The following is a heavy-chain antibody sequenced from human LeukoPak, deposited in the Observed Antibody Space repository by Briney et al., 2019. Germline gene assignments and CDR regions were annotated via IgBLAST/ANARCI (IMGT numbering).Heavy chain of an antibody. CDR3: ARGGPRGTPQRVYDY. CDR2: INPNSGGT. D-gene: IGHD2-2*01. CDR1: GYTFTGYY. V-gene: IGHV1-2*02. J-gene: IGHJ4*02. Sequence: ASVKVSCKASGYTFTGYYMHWVRQAPGQGLEWMGWINPNSGGTNYAQKFQGRVTMTRDTSISTAYMELSRLRSDDTAVYYCARGGPRGTPQRVYDYWGQGTLVIVSS.